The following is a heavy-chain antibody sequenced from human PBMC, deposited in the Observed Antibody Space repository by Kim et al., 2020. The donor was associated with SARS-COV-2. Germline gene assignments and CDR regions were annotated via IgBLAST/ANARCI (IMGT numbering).Heavy chain of an antibody. J-gene: IGHJ4*02. Sequence: QNYADAVRGRLTISRDNSKNTVDLQMNSLRVEETAVYYCARAREKSFDYWGQGTLVTVSS. CDR2: Q. CDR3: ARAREKSFDY. V-gene: IGHV3-33*01.